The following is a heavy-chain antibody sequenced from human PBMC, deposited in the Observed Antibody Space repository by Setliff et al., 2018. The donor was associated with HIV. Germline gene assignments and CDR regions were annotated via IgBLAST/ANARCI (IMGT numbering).Heavy chain of an antibody. CDR2: IYDSGSP. D-gene: IGHD6-19*01. J-gene: IGHJ4*02. Sequence: SETLSLTCSVSGGPVSGHFWTWIRQAPGKGLEWIGYIYDSGSPKYNPSLKSRVTISVDTSKNQFSLKLNSVTAADTAVYYCANMQWASNAWYSFDYWGQGALVTVSS. V-gene: IGHV4-59*08. CDR3: ANMQWASNAWYSFDY. CDR1: GGPVSGHF.